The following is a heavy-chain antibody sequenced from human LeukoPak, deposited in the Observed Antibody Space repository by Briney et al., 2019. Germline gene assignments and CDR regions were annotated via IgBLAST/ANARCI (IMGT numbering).Heavy chain of an antibody. D-gene: IGHD3-3*01. V-gene: IGHV1-2*02. CDR1: GDTFTGYY. Sequence: ASLKVSCKASGDTFTGYYMHWVRHAPGQGLEWMGWINPNSGGTNYAQKFQGRVTMTRDTSISTAYMELSRLRSDDTAVYYCARETYYDFWSGYYSRSAFDIWGQGTMVTVSS. CDR3: ARETYYDFWSGYYSRSAFDI. CDR2: INPNSGGT. J-gene: IGHJ3*02.